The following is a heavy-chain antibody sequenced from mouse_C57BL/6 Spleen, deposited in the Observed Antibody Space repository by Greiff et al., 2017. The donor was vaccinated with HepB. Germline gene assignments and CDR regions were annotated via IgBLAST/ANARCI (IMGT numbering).Heavy chain of an antibody. Sequence: QVHVKQSGAELVKPGASVKLSCKASGYTFTEYTIHWVKQRSGQGLEWIGWFYPGSGSIKYNEKFKDKATLTADKSSSTVYMELSRLTSEDSAVYFCARHERGDYYGSPWFAYWGQGTLVTVSA. V-gene: IGHV1-62-2*01. CDR2: FYPGSGSI. CDR1: GYTFTEYT. J-gene: IGHJ3*01. D-gene: IGHD1-1*01. CDR3: ARHERGDYYGSPWFAY.